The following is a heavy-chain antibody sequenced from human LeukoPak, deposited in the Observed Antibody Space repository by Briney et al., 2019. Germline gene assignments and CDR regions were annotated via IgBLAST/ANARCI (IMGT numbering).Heavy chain of an antibody. V-gene: IGHV4-28*03. Sequence: LRLSCAASGFTFSSYGMHWVRQAPGKGLEWIGYIYHSGSTYYNPSLKSRVTMSVDTSKNQFSLRLSSVTAADTAAYFCARENWRSKSIDFDSWGQGTLVTVSS. CDR3: ARENWRSKSIDFDS. J-gene: IGHJ4*02. D-gene: IGHD6-6*01. CDR2: IYHSGST. CDR1: GFTFSSYG.